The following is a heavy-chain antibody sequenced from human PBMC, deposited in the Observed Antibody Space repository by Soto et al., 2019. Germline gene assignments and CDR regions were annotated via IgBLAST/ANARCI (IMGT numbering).Heavy chain of an antibody. CDR3: ASPLKGGSRYRA. Sequence: VKVSCKASGYTFTNYAMHWVRQAPGQRLEWMGWINAGNGNTKYSQKFQGRVIITGDTSATTAYLELSSLRSEDTAVYYCASPLKGGSRYRAWGQGTRVTVSS. CDR2: INAGNGNT. V-gene: IGHV1-3*01. D-gene: IGHD2-15*01. J-gene: IGHJ4*02. CDR1: GYTFTNYA.